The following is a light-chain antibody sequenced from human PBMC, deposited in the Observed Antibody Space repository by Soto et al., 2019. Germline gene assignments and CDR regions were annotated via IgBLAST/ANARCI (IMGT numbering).Light chain of an antibody. Sequence: DIQMTQSPSSLSASVGDRVTIPCRASQRITNSLNWYQQKPGRAPNLLIYAAASLQRGAPSRFSGSGSGTDFTLTISSLQPDDLATYYCQQTYSPPFTVGPGTKVDIK. CDR3: QQTYSPPFT. CDR1: QRITNS. V-gene: IGKV1-39*01. J-gene: IGKJ3*01. CDR2: AAA.